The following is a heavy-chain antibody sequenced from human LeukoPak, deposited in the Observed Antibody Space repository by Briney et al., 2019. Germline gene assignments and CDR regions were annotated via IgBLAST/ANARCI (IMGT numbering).Heavy chain of an antibody. Sequence: SVEVSCKASGGTFSSYAISWVRQAPGQGLEWMGGIIPIFGTANYAQKFQGRVTITTDESTSTAYMELSSLRSEDTAVYYCAAKMDRGIFDYWGQGTLVTVSS. CDR1: GGTFSSYA. CDR2: IIPIFGTA. D-gene: IGHD5-24*01. CDR3: AAKMDRGIFDY. V-gene: IGHV1-69*05. J-gene: IGHJ4*02.